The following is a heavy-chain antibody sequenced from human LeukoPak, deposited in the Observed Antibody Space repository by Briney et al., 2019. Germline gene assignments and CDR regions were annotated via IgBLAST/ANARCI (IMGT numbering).Heavy chain of an antibody. CDR2: ISAYNGNT. V-gene: IGHV1-18*01. CDR1: GYTFTSYG. CDR3: ARGRDSSGYFPTPPYYMDV. D-gene: IGHD3-22*01. Sequence: GASVRVSCKASGYTFTSYGVSWARQAPGQGLEWMGWISAYNGNTNYAQKLQGRVTMTTDTSTSTAYMELRSLRSDDTAVYYCARGRDSSGYFPTPPYYMDVWGKGTTVTVSS. J-gene: IGHJ6*03.